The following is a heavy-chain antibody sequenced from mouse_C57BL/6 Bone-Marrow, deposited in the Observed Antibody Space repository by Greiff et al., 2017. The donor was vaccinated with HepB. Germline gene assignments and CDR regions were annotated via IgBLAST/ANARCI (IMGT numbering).Heavy chain of an antibody. CDR3: ARGRYYGYYAMDY. CDR2: IYPRSGNT. V-gene: IGHV1-81*01. D-gene: IGHD1-1*01. Sequence: VQLQQSGAELARPGASVKLSCKASGYTFTSYGISWVKLRTGQGLEWIGEIYPRSGNTYYNEKFKGKATLTADKSSSTAYMELRSLTSEDSAVYFCARGRYYGYYAMDYWGQGTSVTVSS. CDR1: GYTFTSYG. J-gene: IGHJ4*01.